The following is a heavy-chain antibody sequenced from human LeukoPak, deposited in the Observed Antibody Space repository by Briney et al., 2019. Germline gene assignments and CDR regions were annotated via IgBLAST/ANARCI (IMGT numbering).Heavy chain of an antibody. Sequence: SENLSLTCTVSGAFIRNYYWSWLRKSPGKGLEWMIFIYYSGSTNYNPSLDIRVAMSVDTSKNQFSRRLSSVTAADTAIYYCARRYSSSWYVGFFDPWGQGTLVTVSS. CDR2: IYYSGST. CDR1: GAFIRNYY. J-gene: IGHJ5*02. CDR3: ARRYSSSWYVGFFDP. V-gene: IGHV4-59*08. D-gene: IGHD6-13*01.